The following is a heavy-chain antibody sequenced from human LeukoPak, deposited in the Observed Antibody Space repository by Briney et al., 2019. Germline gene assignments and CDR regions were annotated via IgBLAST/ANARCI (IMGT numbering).Heavy chain of an antibody. CDR3: AKDSTWELPPID. CDR1: GFTFSSYG. J-gene: IGHJ3*01. CDR2: ISYDGSNK. D-gene: IGHD1-26*01. Sequence: GGSLRLSCAASGFTFSSYGMHWVRQAPGNGLEWVAVISYDGSNKYYADSVKGRFTITRDNSKNTLYLQMNSLRAEDTAVYYCAKDSTWELPPIDWGQGTMVTVSS. V-gene: IGHV3-30*18.